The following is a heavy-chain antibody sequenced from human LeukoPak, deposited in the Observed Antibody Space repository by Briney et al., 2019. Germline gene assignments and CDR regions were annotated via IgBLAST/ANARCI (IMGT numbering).Heavy chain of an antibody. Sequence: ASVEVSCKASGYTFTGYYMHWVRQAPGQGLEWMGWINPNSGGTNYAQKFQGWVTMTRDTSISTAYMELSRLRSDDTAVYYCARGGSSGYYYGSDYWGQGTLVTVSS. CDR3: ARGGSSGYYYGSDY. V-gene: IGHV1-2*04. CDR2: INPNSGGT. D-gene: IGHD3-22*01. CDR1: GYTFTGYY. J-gene: IGHJ4*02.